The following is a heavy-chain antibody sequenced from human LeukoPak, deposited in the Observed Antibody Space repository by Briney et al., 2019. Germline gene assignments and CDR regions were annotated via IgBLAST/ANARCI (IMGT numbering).Heavy chain of an antibody. D-gene: IGHD3-22*01. CDR3: ARDRTYYYDSSGYYYPTY. V-gene: IGHV3-33*01. J-gene: IGHJ4*02. Sequence: PGRSLRLSCAASGFTFSSYGMHWVRQAPGKGLEWVAVIWYDGSNKYYADSVKGRFTISRDNSKNRLYLQMNSLRAEDTAVYYCARDRTYYYDSSGYYYPTYWGQGTLVTVSS. CDR2: IWYDGSNK. CDR1: GFTFSSYG.